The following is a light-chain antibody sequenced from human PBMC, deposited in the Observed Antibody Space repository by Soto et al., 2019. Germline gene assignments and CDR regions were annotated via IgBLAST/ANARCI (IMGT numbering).Light chain of an antibody. CDR3: QQYDNSIT. CDR1: QSVSSNN. CDR2: GAS. J-gene: IGKJ5*01. Sequence: EIVLTQSPGTLSLSPGETATLSCRASQSVSSNNLAWYHQKPGQTPGLLIYGASTRATGIPDRFSGSGSGTDFTLTISRLEPEDFTVYYCQQYDNSITFGQGTLLEIE. V-gene: IGKV3-20*01.